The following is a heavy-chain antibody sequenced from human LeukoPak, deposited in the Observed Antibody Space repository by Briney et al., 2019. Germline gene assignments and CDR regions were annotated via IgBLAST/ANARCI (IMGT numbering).Heavy chain of an antibody. J-gene: IGHJ5*02. Sequence: HPGGSLRLSCAASGLTFSSYGMHWVRQAPGKGLEWVAVIWYDGSNKYYADSVKGRFTISRDNSKNTLYLQMNSLRAEDTAVYYCARDMVNSYGFGHWGQGTLVTVSS. V-gene: IGHV3-33*01. CDR3: ARDMVNSYGFGH. CDR2: IWYDGSNK. CDR1: GLTFSSYG. D-gene: IGHD5-18*01.